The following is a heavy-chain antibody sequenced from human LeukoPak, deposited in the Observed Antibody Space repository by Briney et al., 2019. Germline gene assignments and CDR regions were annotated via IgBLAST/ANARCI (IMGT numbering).Heavy chain of an antibody. Sequence: SETLSLTCAVYGGSFSGYYWSWIRQPPGKGPEWIGEINHSGSTNYNPSLKSRVTISVDTSKNQFSLKLNSVTAASRAVYYCTTRPHYYGSGSECYMDVRGNGTTVTVSS. CDR3: TTRPHYYGSGSECYMDV. CDR1: GGSFSGYY. CDR2: INHSGST. V-gene: IGHV4-34*01. D-gene: IGHD3-10*01. J-gene: IGHJ6*03.